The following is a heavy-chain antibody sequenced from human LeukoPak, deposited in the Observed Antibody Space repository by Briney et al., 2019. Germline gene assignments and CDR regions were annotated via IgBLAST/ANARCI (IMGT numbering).Heavy chain of an antibody. V-gene: IGHV4-59*04. J-gene: IGHJ3*02. CDR3: ARDLGIFFDAFDI. CDR2: IYHSGST. CDR1: AGSFNSYY. D-gene: IGHD2-15*01. Sequence: SETLSLTCTVSAGSFNSYYWSWIRQPPGKGLEWIGYIYHSGSTYYNPSLKSRVTISVDRSKNQFSLKLSSVTAADTAVYYCARDLGIFFDAFDIWGQGTMVTVSS.